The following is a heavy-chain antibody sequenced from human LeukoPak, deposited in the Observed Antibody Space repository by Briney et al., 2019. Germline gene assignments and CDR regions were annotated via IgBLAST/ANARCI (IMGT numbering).Heavy chain of an antibody. D-gene: IGHD6-6*01. J-gene: IGHJ5*02. CDR1: GYTFTTYG. CDR2: ISAYNGNT. V-gene: IGHV1-18*01. Sequence: GASVKVSCKASGYTFTTYGINWIRQAPGQGLEWMGWISAYNGNTNYAQKLQCRVTMTTDKSTSTAYMELRSLRSDDTAVYYFARDVDAARPGWFGHWGEGTLVTVSS. CDR3: ARDVDAARPGWFGH.